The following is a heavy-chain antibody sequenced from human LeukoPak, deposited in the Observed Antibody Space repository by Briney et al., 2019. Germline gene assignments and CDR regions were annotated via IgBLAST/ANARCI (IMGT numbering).Heavy chain of an antibody. J-gene: IGHJ4*02. V-gene: IGHV3-64*01. D-gene: IGHD6-13*01. CDR1: GFTFNTYA. CDR3: ARGGGSSWHASGY. Sequence: GGSLRLSCAASGFTFNTYAMHWVRQAPGKGLEYVATISSDGGSTYYASSVKGRFTISRHNSRNTLYLQIGSLRAEDMAVYYCARGGGSSWHASGYWGQGTLVTVSS. CDR2: ISSDGGST.